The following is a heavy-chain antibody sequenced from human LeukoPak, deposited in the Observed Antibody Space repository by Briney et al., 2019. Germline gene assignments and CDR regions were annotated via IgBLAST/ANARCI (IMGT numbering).Heavy chain of an antibody. Sequence: SETLSLTCAVYGGSFSGYYWSWIRQPPGKGLEWIGEINHSGSTNYNPSLKSRVTISVDTSKNQFSLKLSSVTAADTAVYYCAGDSSGYYHQDYWGQGTLVTVSS. V-gene: IGHV4-34*01. CDR1: GGSFSGYY. J-gene: IGHJ4*02. CDR2: INHSGST. CDR3: AGDSSGYYHQDY. D-gene: IGHD3-22*01.